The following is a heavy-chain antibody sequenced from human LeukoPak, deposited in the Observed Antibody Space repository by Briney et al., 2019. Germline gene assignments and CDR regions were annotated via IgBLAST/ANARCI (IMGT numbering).Heavy chain of an antibody. CDR2: IYTSGST. V-gene: IGHV4-4*07. CDR1: GGSISSYY. J-gene: IGHJ4*02. Sequence: SETLSLTCTVSGGSISSYYWSWIRQPAGKGLEWIGRIYTSGSTNYNPSLKSRVTISVDTSKNQFSLKLSSVTAADTAVYYCARGRYSYGPYYFDYWGQGTLVTVSS. CDR3: ARGRYSYGPYYFDY. D-gene: IGHD5-18*01.